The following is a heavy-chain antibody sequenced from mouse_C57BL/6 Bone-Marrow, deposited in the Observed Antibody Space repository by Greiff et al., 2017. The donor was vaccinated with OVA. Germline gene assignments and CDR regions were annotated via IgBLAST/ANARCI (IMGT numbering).Heavy chain of an antibody. J-gene: IGHJ3*01. CDR2: IDPSDSET. D-gene: IGHD2-4*01. V-gene: IGHV1-52*01. CDR3: ARWDYDTWFAY. Sequence: VQLQQPGAELVRPGSSVKLSCKASGYTFTSYWTHWVKQRPIQGLEWIGNIDPSDSETHYNQKFKDKATLTVDKSSSTAYMQLSSLTSEDSAVYYCARWDYDTWFAYWGQGTLVTVSA. CDR1: GYTFTSYW.